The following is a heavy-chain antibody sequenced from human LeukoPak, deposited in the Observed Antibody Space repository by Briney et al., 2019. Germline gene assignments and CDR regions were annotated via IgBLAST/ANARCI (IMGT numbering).Heavy chain of an antibody. CDR1: GGTFSTYA. D-gene: IGHD3-22*01. CDR3: ARDDSSGYYYPY. Sequence: GASVKVSSKASGGTFSTYAISWVRQAPGQGLEWMGGIIPIFGTANYAQKFQGRVTITTDESTSTAYMELSSLRSEDTAVYYCARDDSSGYYYPYWGQGTLVTVSS. CDR2: IIPIFGTA. V-gene: IGHV1-69*05. J-gene: IGHJ4*02.